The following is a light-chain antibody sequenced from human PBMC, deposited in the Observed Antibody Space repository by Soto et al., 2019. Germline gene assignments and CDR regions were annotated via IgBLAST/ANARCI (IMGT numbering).Light chain of an antibody. V-gene: IGKV3-15*01. CDR1: QSLRTD. CDR2: GAS. CDR3: QQRSNWPRT. Sequence: EIVMTQSPATLSVSPGERATLSCRASQSLRTDLAWYQQKSGQPPRLLIYGASTRATGIPARFSGSGSGTDFTLTISSLQSEDFAVYYCQQRSNWPRTFGQGTKVDIK. J-gene: IGKJ1*01.